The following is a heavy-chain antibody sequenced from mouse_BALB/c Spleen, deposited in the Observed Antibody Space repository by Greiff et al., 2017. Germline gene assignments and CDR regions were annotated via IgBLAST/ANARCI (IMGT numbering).Heavy chain of an antibody. D-gene: IGHD2-4*01. J-gene: IGHJ3*01. CDR1: GFTFSSYG. CDR2: INSNGGST. V-gene: IGHV5-6-3*01. Sequence: EVQGVESGGGLVKPGGSLKLSCAASGFTFSSYGMSWVRQTPDKRLELVATINSNGGSTYYPDSVKGRFTISRDNAKNTLYLQMSSLKSEDTAMYYCARDGDYDGSWCAYWGEGSLGTVSA. CDR3: ARDGDYDGSWCAY.